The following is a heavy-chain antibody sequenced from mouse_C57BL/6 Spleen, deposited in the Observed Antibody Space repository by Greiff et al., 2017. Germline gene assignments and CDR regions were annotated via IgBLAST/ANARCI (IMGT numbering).Heavy chain of an antibody. CDR2: IDPSASET. CDR1: GYTFTSYW. D-gene: IGHD2-4*01. Sequence: VQLQQPGAELVRPGSSVKLSCKASGYTFTSYWMHRVKQRPIQCPEWIGNIDPSASETHYNQKFKDKATLTVDKSSSTPYIQLSSLTSEDSAVYYFARGLRPGIFVDWCQRTTLTVSS. CDR3: ARGLRPGIFVD. J-gene: IGHJ2*01. V-gene: IGHV1-52*01.